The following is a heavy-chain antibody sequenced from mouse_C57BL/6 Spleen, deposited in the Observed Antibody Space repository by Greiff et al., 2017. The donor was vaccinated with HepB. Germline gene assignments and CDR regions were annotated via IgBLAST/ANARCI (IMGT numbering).Heavy chain of an antibody. V-gene: IGHV5-9*01. J-gene: IGHJ3*01. CDR3: ARHDYSNYGEWFAY. CDR2: ISGGGGNT. D-gene: IGHD2-5*01. Sequence: EVHLVESGGGLVKPGGSLKLSCAASGFTFSSYTMSWVRQTPEKRLEWVATISGGGGNTYYPDSVKGRFTISRDNAKNTLYLQMSSLRSEDTALYYCARHDYSNYGEWFAYWGQGTLVTVSA. CDR1: GFTFSSYT.